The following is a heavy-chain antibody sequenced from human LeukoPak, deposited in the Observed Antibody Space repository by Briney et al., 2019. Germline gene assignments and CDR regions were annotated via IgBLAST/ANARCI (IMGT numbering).Heavy chain of an antibody. CDR3: ARDVLWFGDQIDY. J-gene: IGHJ4*02. V-gene: IGHV3-30*04. Sequence: PGGSLRLSCAASGFTFGSYAMHWVRHAPGKGLEWEAVISYDGSNKYYADSVKGRFTISRDNSKNTLYLQMNSLRAEDTAVYYCARDVLWFGDQIDYWGQGTLVTVSS. CDR2: ISYDGSNK. D-gene: IGHD3-10*01. CDR1: GFTFGSYA.